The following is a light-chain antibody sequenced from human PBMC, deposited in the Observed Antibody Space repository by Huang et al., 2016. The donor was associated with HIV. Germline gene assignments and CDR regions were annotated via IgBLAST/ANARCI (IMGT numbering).Light chain of an antibody. Sequence: DIQMTQSPSSLSASIGDRVILTCRASQGITNYLAWFQQKPGAAPKSLIYAASNLQSGVPSKFSGSGSGTDFTLTIDNLQPEDFATYYCQQYNSYPVTFGQGSKLEIK. CDR1: QGITNY. CDR2: AAS. V-gene: IGKV1-16*02. CDR3: QQYNSYPVT. J-gene: IGKJ2*01.